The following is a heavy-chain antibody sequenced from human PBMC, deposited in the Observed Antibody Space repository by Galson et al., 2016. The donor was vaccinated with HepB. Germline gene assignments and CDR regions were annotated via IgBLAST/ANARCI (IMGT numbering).Heavy chain of an antibody. CDR1: GTNFRGYV. V-gene: IGHV1-69*13. CDR2: IIPIVGSP. J-gene: IGHJ2*01. D-gene: IGHD3-10*01. CDR3: ARGGPMVRGVIVPPNSYFDH. Sequence: SVKVSCKASGTNFRGYVIAWVRQAPGQGLEWMAGIIPIVGSPNYAQKFQGRVTITADESTSTVYMELSSLMSEDTALYYCARGGPMVRGVIVPPNSYFDHWGRGTLVTVTA.